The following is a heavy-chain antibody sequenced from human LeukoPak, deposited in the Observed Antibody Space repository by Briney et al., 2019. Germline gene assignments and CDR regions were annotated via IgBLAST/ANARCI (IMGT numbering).Heavy chain of an antibody. D-gene: IGHD5-24*01. CDR1: GYTFTSYY. Sequence: ASVKVSCKASGYTFTSYYMHWVRQAPGQGLEWMGIINPSGGGTSYAQKLRGRVTMTRDTSTSPGYMELTGLRSEASAGYYGAGGDGYSDNWGQGTLVTVSS. J-gene: IGHJ4*02. CDR2: INPSGGGT. V-gene: IGHV1-46*01. CDR3: AGGDGYSDN.